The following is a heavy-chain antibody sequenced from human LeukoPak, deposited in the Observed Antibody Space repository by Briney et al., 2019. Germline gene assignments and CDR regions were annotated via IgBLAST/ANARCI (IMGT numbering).Heavy chain of an antibody. V-gene: IGHV3-7*01. D-gene: IGHD2-8*02. CDR2: IKQDGSEK. CDR1: EFTFSSYW. Sequence: GGSLRLSCAASEFTFSSYWMSWVRQAPGKGLEWVANIKQDGSEKYYVDSVKGRFTISRDNAKNSLYLQMNSLRAEDTAVYYCARVVAGATAYYYYYMDVWGKGTTVTVSS. J-gene: IGHJ6*03. CDR3: ARVVAGATAYYYYYMDV.